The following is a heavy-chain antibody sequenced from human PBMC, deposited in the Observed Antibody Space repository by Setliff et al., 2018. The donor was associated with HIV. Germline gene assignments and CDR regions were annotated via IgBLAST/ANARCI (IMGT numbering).Heavy chain of an antibody. CDR3: ARDQVANYYGSGIDY. J-gene: IGHJ4*02. D-gene: IGHD3-10*01. CDR2: IGGSTGST. V-gene: IGHV3-23*01. Sequence: GGSLRLSCAASGFAFDNYCMTWVRQAPGEGLEWVSAIGGSTGSTYYADSVKGRFTISRDNSKNTLYLQMNSLRAEDTAVYYCARDQVANYYGSGIDYWGQGTLVTVSS. CDR1: GFAFDNYC.